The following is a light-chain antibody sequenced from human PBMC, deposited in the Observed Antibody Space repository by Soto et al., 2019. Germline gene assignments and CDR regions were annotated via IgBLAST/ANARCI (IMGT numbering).Light chain of an antibody. CDR3: QSYDSSLSGYV. J-gene: IGLJ1*01. CDR1: SSNIGAGYD. CDR2: GNS. Sequence: QSVLTQPPSVSGTPGLRVNISCTGSSSNIGAGYDVHWYQQLPGTAPKLLIYGNSNRPSGVPDRFSGSKSGTSASLAITGLQAEDEADYYCQSYDSSLSGYVFGTGTKVTVL. V-gene: IGLV1-40*01.